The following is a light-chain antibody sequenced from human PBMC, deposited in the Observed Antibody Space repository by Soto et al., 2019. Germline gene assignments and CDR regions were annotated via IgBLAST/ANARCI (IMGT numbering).Light chain of an antibody. CDR2: DVN. V-gene: IGLV2-11*01. CDR3: CSYAGSYTLV. J-gene: IGLJ2*01. CDR1: SSDVGNYNY. Sequence: QSALTQPRSVSGSPGQSVTISCTGTSSDVGNYNYVSWYQQDPGKAPKLMIYDVNMRPSGVPDRFSGSKSGNTASLTISGLQAEDEADYYCCSYAGSYTLVFGGGTKLTVL.